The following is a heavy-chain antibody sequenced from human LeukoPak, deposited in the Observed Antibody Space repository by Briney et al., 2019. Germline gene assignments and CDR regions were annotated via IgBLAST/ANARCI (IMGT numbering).Heavy chain of an antibody. CDR1: GFTFSGYA. J-gene: IGHJ5*02. CDR2: ISYDGSNK. V-gene: IGHV3-30-3*01. Sequence: GRSLRLSCAASGFTFSGYAMHWVRRAPGKGLEWVAVISYDGSNKYYADSVKGRFTISRDNSKNTLYLQMNSLRAEDTAVYYCARDVGAPWGHGSLVTVSS. CDR3: ARDVGAP. D-gene: IGHD4-17*01.